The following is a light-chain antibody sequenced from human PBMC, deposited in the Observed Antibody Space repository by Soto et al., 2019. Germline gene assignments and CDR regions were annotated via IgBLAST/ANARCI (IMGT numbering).Light chain of an antibody. CDR1: QSVSSY. Sequence: EIVLTQSPVTLSLSPGERATLSCRASQSVSSYLAWYQQKPGQAPRPLIYDTFNRATSIPARFSGSGSGTDFNLTISRLEPEDFVVYSCQHRRNLPLTFGQGTRVEIK. CDR3: QHRRNLPLT. V-gene: IGKV3-11*01. J-gene: IGKJ1*01. CDR2: DTF.